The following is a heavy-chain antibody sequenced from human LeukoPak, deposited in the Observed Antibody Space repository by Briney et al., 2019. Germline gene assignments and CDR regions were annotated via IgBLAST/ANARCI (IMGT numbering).Heavy chain of an antibody. CDR2: ISGSGGST. D-gene: IGHD1-26*01. V-gene: IGHV3-23*01. CDR3: ATLGYGSYWVFDY. Sequence: PGGSLRLSCAASGFTFSNYAMSWVRQAPGKGLEWVSAISGSGGSTYYADSVKGRFTISTDNSKNTLYLQRNSLRAEDTAVYYCATLGYGSYWVFDYWGQGTLVTVSS. CDR1: GFTFSNYA. J-gene: IGHJ4*02.